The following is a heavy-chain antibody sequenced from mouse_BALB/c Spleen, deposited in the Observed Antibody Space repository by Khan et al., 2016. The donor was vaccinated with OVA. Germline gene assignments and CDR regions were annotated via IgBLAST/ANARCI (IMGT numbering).Heavy chain of an antibody. J-gene: IGHJ4*01. Sequence: VQLQQSGPELVKPGASVKIFCKTSGYTFPEYTVHWVKQSLGKSLDWIGVINPKNGGTAYNQKFKGKATLTVDKSSSTAFMEFRSLTSEDSAVYYCARDAGRSWGQGTSVTVAS. CDR2: INPKNGGT. D-gene: IGHD3-3*01. CDR3: ARDAGRS. CDR1: GYTFPEYT. V-gene: IGHV1-18*01.